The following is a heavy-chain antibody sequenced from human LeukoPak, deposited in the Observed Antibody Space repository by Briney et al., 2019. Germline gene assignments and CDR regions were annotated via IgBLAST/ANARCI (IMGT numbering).Heavy chain of an antibody. CDR2: INHSGST. D-gene: IGHD1-26*01. V-gene: IGHV4-30-4*01. J-gene: IGHJ4*02. CDR1: GGSISSGDYY. Sequence: MPSQTLSLTCTVSGGSISSGDYYWSWIRQPPGKGLEWIGEINHSGSTNYNPSLKSRVTISVDTSKNQFSLKLSSVTAADTAVYYCARASMGKHFDYWGQGTLVTVSS. CDR3: ARASMGKHFDY.